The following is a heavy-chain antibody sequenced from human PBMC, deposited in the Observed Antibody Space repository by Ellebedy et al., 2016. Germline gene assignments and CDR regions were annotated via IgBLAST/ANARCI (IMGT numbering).Heavy chain of an antibody. D-gene: IGHD5-12*01. V-gene: IGHV4-4*02. J-gene: IGHJ4*02. CDR2: ISHSGST. CDR3: ARSFSASDDFDF. Sequence: SETLSLXCAVSGGSISSSNWWSWVRQSPGKGLEWIGEISHSGSTNYNPSLQSRVTLALDTSKNQFSLRLTSVTAADTALYYCARSFSASDDFDFWGPGTVVAVSS. CDR1: GGSISSSNW.